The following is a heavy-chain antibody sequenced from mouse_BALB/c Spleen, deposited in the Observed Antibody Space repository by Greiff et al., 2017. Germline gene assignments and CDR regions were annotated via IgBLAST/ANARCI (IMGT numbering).Heavy chain of an antibody. V-gene: IGHV3-8*02. D-gene: IGHD4-1*01. CDR1: GDSITSCY. Sequence: EVQLQQSGPSLVKPSQTLSLTCSVTGDSITSCYWNWIRKFPWNKLEYMGYISYSGSTYYNPSLKSRISITRDTSKNQYYLQLNSVTTEDTSTYYCARRLTGFAYWGQGTLVTVSA. CDR2: ISYSGST. CDR3: ARRLTGFAY. J-gene: IGHJ3*01.